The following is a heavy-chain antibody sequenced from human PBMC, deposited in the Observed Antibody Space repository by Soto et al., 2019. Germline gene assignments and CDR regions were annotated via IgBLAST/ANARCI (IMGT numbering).Heavy chain of an antibody. CDR3: LYRGEPPRGGYYFDS. CDR1: GFSLSTSGVG. D-gene: IGHD3-16*01. CDR2: IYWDDDK. Sequence: QITLKESGPALVKPTQTLTLTCTFSGFSLSTSGVGVGWIRQPPGKALEWLALIYWDDDKRYSPSLKSRRAITQDTAKNQVVLTMTNVDPVDTATCYCLYRGEPPRGGYYFDSWGQGTLVTVSS. J-gene: IGHJ4*02. V-gene: IGHV2-5*02.